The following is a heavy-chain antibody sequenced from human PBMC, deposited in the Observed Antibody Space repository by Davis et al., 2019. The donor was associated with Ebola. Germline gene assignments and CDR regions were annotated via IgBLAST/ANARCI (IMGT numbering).Heavy chain of an antibody. Sequence: AASVKVSCKGSGHTFSSYGISWVRQAPGQRFEWLGWITTNTASPTYARGFSERFVFSLDTSVDTAFLQINNLRAEDTAIYYCARGMGELALNWGQGTLVTVSS. CDR3: ARGMGELALN. D-gene: IGHD3-16*01. J-gene: IGHJ4*02. CDR2: ITTNTASP. V-gene: IGHV7-4-1*02. CDR1: GHTFSSYG.